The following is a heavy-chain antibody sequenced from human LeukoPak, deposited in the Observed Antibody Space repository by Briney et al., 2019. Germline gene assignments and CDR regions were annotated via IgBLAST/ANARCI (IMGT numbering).Heavy chain of an antibody. D-gene: IGHD1-26*01. CDR2: INHSGST. CDR1: GGSFSGYY. CDR3: ARAIQPLIRVGAGRYFDY. J-gene: IGHJ4*02. Sequence: PSETLSLTCAVYGGSFSGYYWSWIRQPPGKGLEWIGEINHSGSTNYNPSLKSRVTISVDTSKNQFSLKLSSVTAADTAVYYCARAIQPLIRVGAGRYFDYWGQGTLVTVSS. V-gene: IGHV4-34*01.